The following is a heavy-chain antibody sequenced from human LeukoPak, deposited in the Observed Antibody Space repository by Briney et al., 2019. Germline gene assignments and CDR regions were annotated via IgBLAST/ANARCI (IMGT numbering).Heavy chain of an antibody. CDR1: GLSFTSAW. D-gene: IGHD2-15*01. J-gene: IGHJ4*02. CDR3: TADLPGGYSDYFDY. Sequence: GGSLRLSCAVSGLSFTSAWMSWVRQAPGKGLEWVGRIKSKAAGGTTGYAAPVKGRFSISRDDSRNRLYLQINSLKSEHTAVYFCTADLPGGYSDYFDYWGQGTLVTVSS. V-gene: IGHV3-15*01. CDR2: IKSKAAGGTT.